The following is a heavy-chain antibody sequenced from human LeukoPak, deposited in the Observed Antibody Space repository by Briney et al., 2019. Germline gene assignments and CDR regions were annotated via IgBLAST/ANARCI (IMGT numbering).Heavy chain of an antibody. CDR2: ISYDGSNK. J-gene: IGHJ4*02. D-gene: IGHD2-8*01. V-gene: IGHV3-30-3*01. Sequence: GGSLRLSCAASGFIFSSYAIHWVRQAPGKGLEWVAVISYDGSNKYYADSVKGRFTISRDNSKNTLYLQMNSLRAEDTAVYYCAGRGRGYCTNGVCNDDDYWGQGTLVTVSS. CDR1: GFIFSSYA. CDR3: AGRGRGYCTNGVCNDDDY.